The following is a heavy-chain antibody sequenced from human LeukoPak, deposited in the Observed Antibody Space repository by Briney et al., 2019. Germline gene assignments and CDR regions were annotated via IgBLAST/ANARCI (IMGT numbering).Heavy chain of an antibody. CDR1: GFTFCNFA. CDR2: ISGSGEAT. Sequence: GGSLRLSCAASGFTFCNFALSWVRQAPGKGLESISSISGSGEATYFADSVRGRFTISRDHSKDMLSQQMNSVRVDDTAVYYCAMDPGFRGNEPVCYFDYWGQGRLVTVTS. V-gene: IGHV3-23*01. J-gene: IGHJ4*02. CDR3: AMDPGFRGNEPVCYFDY. D-gene: IGHD3-16*01.